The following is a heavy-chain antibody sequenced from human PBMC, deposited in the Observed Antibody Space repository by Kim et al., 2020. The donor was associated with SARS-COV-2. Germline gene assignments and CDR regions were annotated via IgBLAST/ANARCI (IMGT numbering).Heavy chain of an antibody. CDR1: GFTFSSYS. CDR3: ARDGYCSRTSCAP. Sequence: GGSLRLSCAASGFTFSSYSMNWVRQAPGKGLEWVSSISSSSSYIYYADSVMGRFTISRDNAKNSLYLQMNSLRAEDTAVYYCARDGYCSRTSCAPWGQGTLVTVSS. CDR2: ISSSSSYI. J-gene: IGHJ5*02. V-gene: IGHV3-21*01. D-gene: IGHD2-2*03.